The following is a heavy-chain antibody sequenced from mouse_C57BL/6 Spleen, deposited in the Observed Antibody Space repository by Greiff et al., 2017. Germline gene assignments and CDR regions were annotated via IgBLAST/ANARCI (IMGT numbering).Heavy chain of an antibody. D-gene: IGHD4-1*01. CDR2: IYPGDGDT. CDR1: GYAFSSSW. Sequence: VQLQQSGPELVKPGASVKISCKASGYAFSSSWMNWVKQRPGEGLEWIGRIYPGDGDTNYNGKFKGKATLTADKSSSTAYMQLSSLTSEDSAVYFCARGTGTSYWGQGTTLTVSS. CDR3: ARGTGTSY. J-gene: IGHJ2*01. V-gene: IGHV1-82*01.